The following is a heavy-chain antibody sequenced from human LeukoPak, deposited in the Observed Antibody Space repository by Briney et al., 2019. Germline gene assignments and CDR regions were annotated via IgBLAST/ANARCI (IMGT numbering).Heavy chain of an antibody. D-gene: IGHD2-15*01. CDR3: ARGLNCEGGNWFDP. Sequence: ASVKVSCTASGYTFTGYYMHWVRQAPGQGREWMGWINPNSGGTNYAQKFQRWVTMTRDTSISTAYMELGRLRSDDAAVYYCARGLNCEGGNWFDPWGQGTLVTVSS. CDR1: GYTFTGYY. CDR2: INPNSGGT. V-gene: IGHV1-2*04. J-gene: IGHJ5*02.